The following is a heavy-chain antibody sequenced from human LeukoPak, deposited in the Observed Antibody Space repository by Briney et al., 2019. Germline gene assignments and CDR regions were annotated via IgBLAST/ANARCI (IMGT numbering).Heavy chain of an antibody. D-gene: IGHD6-13*01. CDR3: AKDGAYSSSWYRPYYYMDV. J-gene: IGHJ6*03. V-gene: IGHV3-21*01. CDR2: ISSSSSYL. Sequence: PGGSLRLSCAASGFTLSNYNMNWVRQAPGKGLEWVSSISSSSSYLFFADSVKGRFTISRDNTKNSLYLQMNSLRAEDTAVYYCAKDGAYSSSWYRPYYYMDVWGKGTTVTVSS. CDR1: GFTLSNYN.